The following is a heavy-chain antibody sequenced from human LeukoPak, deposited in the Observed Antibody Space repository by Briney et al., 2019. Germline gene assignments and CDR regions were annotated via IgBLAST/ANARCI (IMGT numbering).Heavy chain of an antibody. D-gene: IGHD2-15*01. CDR2: IYYSGST. Sequence: SETLSLTCAVYGGSFSGYYWSWIRQPPGKGLEWIGYIYYSGSTNYNPSLKSRVTISKDTSKNQFSLRLSSVTAADTAVYYCAREAHCSGGSCYYADYWARETWSLSPQ. J-gene: IGHJ4*02. V-gene: IGHV4-59*01. CDR3: AREAHCSGGSCYYADY. CDR1: GGSFSGYY.